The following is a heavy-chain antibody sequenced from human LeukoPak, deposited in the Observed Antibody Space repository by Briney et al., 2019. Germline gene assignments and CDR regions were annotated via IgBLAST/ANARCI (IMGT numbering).Heavy chain of an antibody. CDR1: GFTFSSYS. J-gene: IGHJ5*02. CDR2: ISYDGSNK. CDR3: ARAGDSSSYNWFDP. D-gene: IGHD6-6*01. V-gene: IGHV3-30*03. Sequence: PGGSLRLSCAASGFTFSSYSIHWVRQAPGKGLEWVAVISYDGSNKYYADSVKGRFTISRDNAKNSLYLQMNSLRAEDTAVYYCARAGDSSSYNWFDPWGQGTLVTVSS.